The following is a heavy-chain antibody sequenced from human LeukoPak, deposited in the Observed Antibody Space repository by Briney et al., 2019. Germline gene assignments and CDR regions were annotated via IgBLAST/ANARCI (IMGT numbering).Heavy chain of an antibody. D-gene: IGHD2-15*01. CDR2: ISGSGGST. J-gene: IGHJ4*02. CDR1: GFTFSSYG. V-gene: IGHV3-23*01. Sequence: GGSLRLSCAASGFTFSSYGMNWVRQAPGKGLEWVSVISGSGGSTYYADSVKGRFTISRDNSKNTLYLQMNSLRAEDTAVYYCARDKEGFSGYLDYWGQGTLVTVSS. CDR3: ARDKEGFSGYLDY.